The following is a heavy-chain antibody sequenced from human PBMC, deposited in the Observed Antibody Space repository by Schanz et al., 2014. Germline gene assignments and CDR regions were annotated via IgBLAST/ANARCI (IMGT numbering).Heavy chain of an antibody. Sequence: EVQLVESGGGLVKPGGSLRLSCATSGLTFTSAWMSWVRQAPGKGLEWVGRIKGKTDGGTADYAAPMKGRFTISRDDSKNTLFLQMNSLETEDTAMYYCVREGSTTPVAGLRSFDWLGRFDYWGQGALXTVSS. V-gene: IGHV3-15*01. CDR1: GLTFTSAW. D-gene: IGHD3-9*01. CDR3: VREGSTTPVAGLRSFDWLGRFDY. CDR2: IKGKTDGGTA. J-gene: IGHJ4*02.